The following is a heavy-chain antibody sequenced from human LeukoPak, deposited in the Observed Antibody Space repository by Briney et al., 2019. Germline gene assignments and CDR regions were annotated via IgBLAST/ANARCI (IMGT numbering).Heavy chain of an antibody. Sequence: SETLSLTCAVSGSSISSSTYYWDWIRQPPGTGLQWLGTIYYAGNTHYNPSLKGRVTISVDRSNNQFSLILSSVTAADTAVYYCARHGADTALPLAFDIWGQGTVVTVSS. CDR3: ARHGADTALPLAFDI. CDR2: IYYAGNT. J-gene: IGHJ3*02. CDR1: GSSISSSTYY. V-gene: IGHV4-39*01. D-gene: IGHD5-18*01.